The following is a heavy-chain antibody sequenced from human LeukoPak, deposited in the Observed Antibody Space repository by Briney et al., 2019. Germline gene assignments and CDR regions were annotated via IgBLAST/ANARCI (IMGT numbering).Heavy chain of an antibody. CDR2: ISYGGDI. D-gene: IGHD6-19*01. Sequence: PGGSLRLSCVASGFAFSTYGMHWVRQATGKGLEWLAIISYGGDIQYTDSVKGRFTISRDNSENTLFLQMNSLTTEDTAVYYCAGDWGSSGWYNWFDPWGQGTLVSVSS. CDR1: GFAFSTYG. J-gene: IGHJ5*02. CDR3: AGDWGSSGWYNWFDP. V-gene: IGHV3-30*03.